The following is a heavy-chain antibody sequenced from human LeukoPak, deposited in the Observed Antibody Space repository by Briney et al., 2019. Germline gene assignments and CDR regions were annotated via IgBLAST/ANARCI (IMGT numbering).Heavy chain of an antibody. D-gene: IGHD2-2*01. J-gene: IGHJ1*01. CDR1: GFTFSRYG. V-gene: IGHV3-30*18. CDR2: ISYDGSNK. Sequence: GMSLRLSCAAPGFTFSRYGMHWVRQAPGKGLEWVAVISYDGSNKYYADSVKGRFTISRDNSKNTLYLQMNSLRAEDTAVYYCAKEPYCSSTSCIGEYFQRWGQGTLVTVSS. CDR3: AKEPYCSSTSCIGEYFQR.